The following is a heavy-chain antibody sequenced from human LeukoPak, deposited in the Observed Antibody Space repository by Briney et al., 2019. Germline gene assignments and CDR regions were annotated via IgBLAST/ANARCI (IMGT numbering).Heavy chain of an antibody. CDR3: ARSGAFGELFFYGMDV. J-gene: IGHJ6*02. CDR2: ISYDGSNK. D-gene: IGHD3-10*01. Sequence: GRSLRLSCAASGFTFSSYAMHWGRQAPGNGLEWVAVISYDGSNKYYADSVKCRFTISRDNSKNTLYLQMNSLRAEDTAVYYCARSGAFGELFFYGMDVWGQGTTLTPSS. V-gene: IGHV3-30-3*01. CDR1: GFTFSSYA.